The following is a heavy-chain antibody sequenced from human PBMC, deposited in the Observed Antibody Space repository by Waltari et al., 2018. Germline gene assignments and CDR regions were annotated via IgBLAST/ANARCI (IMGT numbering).Heavy chain of an antibody. J-gene: IGHJ4*02. CDR3: TTPRGFSGYDSNFDY. CDR2: IKRKDDGGTA. D-gene: IGHD5-12*01. CDR1: GLNFRNAW. Sequence: EVQLVESGGDLIKPGGSLRLSCAASGLNFRNAWMTWFRQDPGKGLEWVGLIKRKDDGGTADYAAPVKGRFTISRNDSKQTLYLYMNNLETEDTGVYYCTTPRGFSGYDSNFDYWGQGTLVTV. V-gene: IGHV3-15*01.